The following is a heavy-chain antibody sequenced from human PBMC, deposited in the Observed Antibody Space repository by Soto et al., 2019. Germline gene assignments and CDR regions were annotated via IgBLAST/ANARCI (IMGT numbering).Heavy chain of an antibody. V-gene: IGHV1-69*13. Sequence: SVKVSCKASGGTFSSYAISWVRQARGQGLEWMGGIIPIFGTANYAQKFQGRVTITADESTSTAYMELSSLRSEDTAVYYCARDPRHCSGGSCYQSPPNWFDPWGQGTLVTVSS. D-gene: IGHD2-15*01. J-gene: IGHJ5*02. CDR3: ARDPRHCSGGSCYQSPPNWFDP. CDR2: IIPIFGTA. CDR1: GGTFSSYA.